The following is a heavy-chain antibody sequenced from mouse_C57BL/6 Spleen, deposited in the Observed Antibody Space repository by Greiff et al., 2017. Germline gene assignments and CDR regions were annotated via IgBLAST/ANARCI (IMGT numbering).Heavy chain of an antibody. CDR3: GRIGYGSSYRAMDY. CDR1: GYSFTTYS. V-gene: IGHV1-66*01. Sequence: VQLVESGPELVKPGASVKMSCKASGYSFTTYSIHWVKQKPGQGLEWIGWFYPGSGNTKYNEKFKGKATLTAEKSSSTAYLQLSSLTSEDSAVYYCGRIGYGSSYRAMDYWGQGTSVTVSS. J-gene: IGHJ4*01. D-gene: IGHD1-1*01. CDR2: FYPGSGNT.